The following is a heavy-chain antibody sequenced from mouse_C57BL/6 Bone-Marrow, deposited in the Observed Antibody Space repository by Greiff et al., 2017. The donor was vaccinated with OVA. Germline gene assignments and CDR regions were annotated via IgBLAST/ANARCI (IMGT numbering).Heavy chain of an antibody. Sequence: VQLQQSGAELVRPGTSVKVSCTASGYAFTNYLIEWVKQRPGQGLEWIGVINPGSGGTNYNEKFKGKATLTADKSSSTAYLQLSSLTSEDSAVYFCARSLYYYGSSFWFAYWGQGTLVTVSA. CDR3: ARSLYYYGSSFWFAY. V-gene: IGHV1-54*01. CDR1: GYAFTNYL. J-gene: IGHJ3*01. CDR2: INPGSGGT. D-gene: IGHD1-1*01.